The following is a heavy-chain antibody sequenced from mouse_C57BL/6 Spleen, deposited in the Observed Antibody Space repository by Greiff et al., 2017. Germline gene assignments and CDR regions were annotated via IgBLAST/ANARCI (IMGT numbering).Heavy chain of an antibody. Sequence: VQLQQSGAELAKPGASVKLSCKASGYTFTSYWMHWVKQRPGPGLEWIGYINPSSGYTKYNQKFKGKATLTADKSSSTAYMQLSSLTSEDSAVYFCARLDYYGSSSYYAMDYWGQGTSVTVSS. CDR2: INPSSGYT. CDR3: ARLDYYGSSSYYAMDY. D-gene: IGHD1-1*01. V-gene: IGHV1-7*01. CDR1: GYTFTSYW. J-gene: IGHJ4*01.